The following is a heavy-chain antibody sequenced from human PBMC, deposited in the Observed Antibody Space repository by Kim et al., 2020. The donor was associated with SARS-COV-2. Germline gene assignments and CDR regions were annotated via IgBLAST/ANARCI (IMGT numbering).Heavy chain of an antibody. CDR1: GGSISSYY. CDR3: ASGVRGVRPFDI. Sequence: SETLSLTCTVSGGSISSYYWSWIRQPPGKGLEWIGYIYYSGSTNYNPSLKSRVTISVDTSKNQFSLKLSYVTAADTAVYYCASGVRGVRPFDIWGQGTMVTVSS. CDR2: IYYSGST. D-gene: IGHD3-10*01. V-gene: IGHV4-59*01. J-gene: IGHJ3*02.